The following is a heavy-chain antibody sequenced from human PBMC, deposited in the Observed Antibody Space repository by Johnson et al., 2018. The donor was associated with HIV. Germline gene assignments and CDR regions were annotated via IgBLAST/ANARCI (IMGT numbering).Heavy chain of an antibody. CDR3: TTGRLLAAFDI. D-gene: IGHD2-21*02. CDR2: IKSNTDGGTT. V-gene: IGHV3-15*01. J-gene: IGHJ3*02. Sequence: VQLVESGGGLVQPGGSLRLSCAASGFSFGDYWMSWVRQAPGKGLEWVGRIKSNTDGGTTDYAAPVKGRFTISRDDSKNTLYLQMNSLKTEDTAVYFCTTGRLLAAFDIWGQGTMVTVSS. CDR1: GFSFGDYW.